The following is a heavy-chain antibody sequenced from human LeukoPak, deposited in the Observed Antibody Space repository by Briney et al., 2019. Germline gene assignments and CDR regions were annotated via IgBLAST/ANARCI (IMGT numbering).Heavy chain of an antibody. J-gene: IGHJ4*02. Sequence: ASVKVSCKASGYTFTSYGISWVRQAPGQRLEWMGWISAYNGNTNYAQKLQGRVTMTTDTSTSTAYMELRSLRSDDTAVYYCARGDARITIFGVASIDYWGQGTLVTVSS. CDR1: GYTFTSYG. V-gene: IGHV1-18*01. CDR3: ARGDARITIFGVASIDY. D-gene: IGHD3-3*01. CDR2: ISAYNGNT.